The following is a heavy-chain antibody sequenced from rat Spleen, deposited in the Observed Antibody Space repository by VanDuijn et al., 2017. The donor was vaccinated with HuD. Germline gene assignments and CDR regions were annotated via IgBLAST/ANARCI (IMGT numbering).Heavy chain of an antibody. CDR1: GFTFSDYA. CDR3: ARPRMYTTDYPNWSAY. V-gene: IGHV5-17*01. D-gene: IGHD1-6*01. J-gene: IGHJ3*01. Sequence: EVQLVESGGGLVQPGRSLKLSCAASGFTFSDYAMAWVRQAPKKGLEWVATIIYDGSTYYRDSVKGRFTISRDNAKSTLYLQMDGLRSEDTATYYCARPRMYTTDYPNWSAYWGQGTLVTVSS. CDR2: IIYDGST.